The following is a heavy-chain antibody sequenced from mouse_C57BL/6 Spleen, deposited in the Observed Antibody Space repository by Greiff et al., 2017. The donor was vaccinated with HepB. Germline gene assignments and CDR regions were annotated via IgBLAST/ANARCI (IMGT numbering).Heavy chain of an antibody. CDR3: ARPWDRYWYFDV. J-gene: IGHJ1*03. Sequence: QVQLQQPGAELVKPGASVKMSCKASGYTFTSYWITWVKQRPGQGLEWIGDIYPGSGSTNYNEKFKSKATLTVDTSSSTAYMQLSSLTSEDSAVYYCARPWDRYWYFDVWGTGTTVTVSS. D-gene: IGHD4-1*01. CDR1: GYTFTSYW. V-gene: IGHV1-55*01. CDR2: IYPGSGST.